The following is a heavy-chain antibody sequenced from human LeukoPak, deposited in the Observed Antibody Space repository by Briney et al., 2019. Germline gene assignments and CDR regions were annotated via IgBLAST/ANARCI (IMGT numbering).Heavy chain of an antibody. D-gene: IGHD6-19*01. Sequence: SETLSLTCAVYGGFFSGYYWSWIRQPPGKGLEWIGEINHSGSTNYNPSLKSRVTISVDTSKNQFSLKLSSVTAADTAVYYCARADRIAVADIEYFQHWGQGTLVTVSS. CDR3: ARADRIAVADIEYFQH. CDR1: GGFFSGYY. CDR2: INHSGST. V-gene: IGHV4-34*01. J-gene: IGHJ1*01.